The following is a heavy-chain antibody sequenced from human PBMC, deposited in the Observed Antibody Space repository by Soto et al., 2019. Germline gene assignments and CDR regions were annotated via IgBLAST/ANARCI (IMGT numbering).Heavy chain of an antibody. J-gene: IGHJ4*02. CDR2: INPSGGST. CDR1: GYTFTSYY. D-gene: IGHD6-13*01. V-gene: IGHV1-46*01. Sequence: ASVKVSCKASGYTFTSYYMHWVRQAPGQGLEWMGIINPSGGSTSYAQKFQGRVTMTRDTSTSTVYMELSSLRSEDTAVYYCARVEAGSYSSSWYVFDYWGQGTLVNVSS. CDR3: ARVEAGSYSSSWYVFDY.